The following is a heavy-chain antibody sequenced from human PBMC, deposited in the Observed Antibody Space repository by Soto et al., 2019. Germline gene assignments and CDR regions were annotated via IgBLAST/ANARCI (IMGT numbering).Heavy chain of an antibody. CDR2: ISAYNGNT. J-gene: IGHJ5*02. V-gene: IGHV1-18*01. Sequence: SAKGSCKGYGCTFTSYGISCERQAPGQGLEWMGWISAYNGNTNYAQKLQGRVTMTTDTSTSTAYMELRSLRSDDTAVYYCARVVPGAEAWFGPWGQGNLVTVSS. CDR1: GCTFTSYG. D-gene: IGHD2-2*01. CDR3: ARVVPGAEAWFGP.